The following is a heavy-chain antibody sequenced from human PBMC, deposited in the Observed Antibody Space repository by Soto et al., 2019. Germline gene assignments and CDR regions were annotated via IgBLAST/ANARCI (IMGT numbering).Heavy chain of an antibody. V-gene: IGHV1-8*01. CDR2: MNPNSGNT. CDR1: GYTFTSYD. J-gene: IGHJ4*02. D-gene: IGHD1-26*01. CDR3: AREVVGATIN. Sequence: ASVKLSCKASGYTFTSYDINCVRQATGQGLEWMGWMNPNSGNTAYAQKLQGRVTMTRNTSISTAYMELSSLRSEDTAVYYCAREVVGATINWGQGTLVTVSS.